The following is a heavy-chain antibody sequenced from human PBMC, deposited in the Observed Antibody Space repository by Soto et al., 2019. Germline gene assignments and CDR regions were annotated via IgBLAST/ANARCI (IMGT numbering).Heavy chain of an antibody. CDR1: GGSVSSESHY. CDR2: LYYTGST. Sequence: KTSETLSLTCTAAGGSVSSESHYWSWIRRTPGKGLEWIGYLYYTGSTNYNPSLKGRVTMSVDTSRDQVSLRLRSVTRADTAVYYCARDQYDFRSGSYYYAMEVWGQGTKVTVSS. D-gene: IGHD3-3*01. CDR3: ARDQYDFRSGSYYYAMEV. V-gene: IGHV4-61*01. J-gene: IGHJ6*02.